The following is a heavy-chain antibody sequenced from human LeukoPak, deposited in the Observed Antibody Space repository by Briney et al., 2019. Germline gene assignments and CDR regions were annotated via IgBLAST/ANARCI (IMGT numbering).Heavy chain of an antibody. Sequence: GASVKVSCKASGYTFTGYYMHWVRQAPGQGLEWMGWINPNSGGTNYAQKFQVRVTMTRDTSISTAYMELSRLRSEDTAVYYCATEDIVVVVAAQFNYWGQGTLVTVSS. CDR2: INPNSGGT. CDR1: GYTFTGYY. J-gene: IGHJ4*02. V-gene: IGHV1-2*02. D-gene: IGHD2-15*01. CDR3: ATEDIVVVVAAQFNY.